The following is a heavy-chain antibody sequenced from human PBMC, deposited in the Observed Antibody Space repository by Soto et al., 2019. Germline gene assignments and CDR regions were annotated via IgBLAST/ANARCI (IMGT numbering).Heavy chain of an antibody. D-gene: IGHD2-2*02. V-gene: IGHV1-69*13. J-gene: IGHJ6*02. CDR1: GGTFSSYA. Sequence: SVKVSCKASGGTFSSYAISWVRQAPGQGLEWMGGIIPIFGTANYAQKFQGRVTITADESTSTAYMELSSLRSEDTAVYYCARSNCSSTSCYTGGDYYGMDVWGQGTTVTSP. CDR2: IIPIFGTA. CDR3: ARSNCSSTSCYTGGDYYGMDV.